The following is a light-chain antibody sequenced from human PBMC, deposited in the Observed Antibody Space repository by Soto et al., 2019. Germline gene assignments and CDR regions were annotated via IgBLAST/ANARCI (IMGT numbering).Light chain of an antibody. J-gene: IGLJ2*01. Sequence: QSVLTQPPSASGTPGQRVTISCSGSSSNVGSYTVYWYQQLPGTAPKVLIYSGNRRPSGVPARFSGSKSGTSASLAISGLQSEDEADYDCAAWDDSLNGVVFGGGTKLTVL. CDR3: AAWDDSLNGVV. CDR2: SGN. V-gene: IGLV1-44*01. CDR1: SSNVGSYT.